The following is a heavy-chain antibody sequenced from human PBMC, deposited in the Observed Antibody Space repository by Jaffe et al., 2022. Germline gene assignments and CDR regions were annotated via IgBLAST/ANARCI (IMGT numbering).Heavy chain of an antibody. CDR2: VDPEDGET. CDR3: ATDLQSVNVDTAMVHDAFDI. J-gene: IGHJ3*02. CDR1: GYTFTDYY. Sequence: EVQLVQSGAEVKKPGATVKISCKVSGYTFTDYYMHWVQQAPGKGLEWMGLVDPEDGETIYAEKFQGRVTITADTSTDTAYMELSSLRSEDTAVYYCATDLQSVNVDTAMVHDAFDIWGQGTMVTVSS. D-gene: IGHD5-18*01. V-gene: IGHV1-69-2*01.